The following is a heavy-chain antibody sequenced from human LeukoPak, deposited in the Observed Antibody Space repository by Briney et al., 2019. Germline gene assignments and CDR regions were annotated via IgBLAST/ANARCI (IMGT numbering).Heavy chain of an antibody. CDR2: IKQDGSEK. D-gene: IGHD1-26*01. CDR3: ARDDEEVGATIGY. CDR1: GFTFSSYA. J-gene: IGHJ4*02. V-gene: IGHV3-7*01. Sequence: GGSLRLSCAASGFTFSSYAMSWVRLAPGKGLEWVANIKQDGSEKYYVDSVKGRFTISRDNAKNSLYLQMNSLRAEDTAVYYCARDDEEVGATIGYWGQGTLVTVSS.